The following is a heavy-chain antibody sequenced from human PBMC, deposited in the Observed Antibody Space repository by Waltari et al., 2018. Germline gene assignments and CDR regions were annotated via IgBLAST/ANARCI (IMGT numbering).Heavy chain of an antibody. Sequence: QVQLVQSGAEVKKPGASVKVSCKASGYTFTSYAMHWVRQAPGQRLEWMGWINAGNGNTKYSQEFQGRVTITRDTSASTAYMELSSLRSEDMAVYYCARDRKVRGVIMGFDPWGQGTLVTVSS. D-gene: IGHD3-10*01. CDR3: ARDRKVRGVIMGFDP. CDR1: GYTFTSYA. V-gene: IGHV1-3*03. CDR2: INAGNGNT. J-gene: IGHJ5*02.